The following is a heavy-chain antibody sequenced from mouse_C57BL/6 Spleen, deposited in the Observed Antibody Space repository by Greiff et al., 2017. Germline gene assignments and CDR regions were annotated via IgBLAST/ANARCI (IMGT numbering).Heavy chain of an antibody. Sequence: QVQLKESGAELVRPGASVKLSCKASGYTFTDYYINWVKQRPGQGLEWIARIYPGSGNTYYNEKFKGKATLTAEKSSSTAYMQLSSLTSEDSAVYFCARSPYGSRSYFDYWGQGTTLTVSS. J-gene: IGHJ2*01. V-gene: IGHV1-76*01. CDR1: GYTFTDYY. D-gene: IGHD1-1*01. CDR2: IYPGSGNT. CDR3: ARSPYGSRSYFDY.